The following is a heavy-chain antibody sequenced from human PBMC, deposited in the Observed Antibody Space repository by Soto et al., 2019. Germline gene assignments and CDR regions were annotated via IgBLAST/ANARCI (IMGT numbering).Heavy chain of an antibody. CDR2: IIPIFGTA. CDR1: GGTFSSYA. Sequence: SVKVSCKASGGTFSSYAISWVRQAPGQGLEWMGGIIPIFGTANYAQKFQGRVTITADESTSTAYMELSSLRSEDTAVYYCARGTYYYDSSGYYWYFDLWGRGALVTVSS. J-gene: IGHJ2*01. CDR3: ARGTYYYDSSGYYWYFDL. D-gene: IGHD3-22*01. V-gene: IGHV1-69*13.